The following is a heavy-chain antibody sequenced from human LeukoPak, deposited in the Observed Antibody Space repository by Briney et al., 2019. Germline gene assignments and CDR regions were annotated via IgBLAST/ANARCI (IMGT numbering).Heavy chain of an antibody. CDR3: ARASYGSGSYYYDY. D-gene: IGHD3-10*01. CDR1: GGSISSYY. V-gene: IGHV4-4*09. CDR2: IYTSGST. J-gene: IGHJ4*02. Sequence: PSDTLSLTCTVSGGSISSYYWSWIRQPPGKGLEGIGYIYTSGSTNYNPSLKSRVTISVDTSKNQFSLKLSSVTAADTAVYYCARASYGSGSYYYDYWGQGTLVTVSS.